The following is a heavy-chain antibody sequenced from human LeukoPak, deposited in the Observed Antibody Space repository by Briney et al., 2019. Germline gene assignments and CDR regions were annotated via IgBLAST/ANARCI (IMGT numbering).Heavy chain of an antibody. J-gene: IGHJ4*02. D-gene: IGHD2-2*01. V-gene: IGHV3-21*01. CDR3: ARLYCSSTSCYGFDY. CDR1: GFTFSSYA. Sequence: PGGSLRLSCAASGFTFSSYAMNWVRQAPGKGLEWVSSISSSSSYIYYADSVKGRFTISRDNAKNSLYLQMNSLRAEDTAVYYCARLYCSSTSCYGFDYWGQGTLVTVSS. CDR2: ISSSSSYI.